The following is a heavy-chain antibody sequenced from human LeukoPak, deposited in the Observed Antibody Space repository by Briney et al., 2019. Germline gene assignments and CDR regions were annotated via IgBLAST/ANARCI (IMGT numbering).Heavy chain of an antibody. CDR1: GGSISGHY. CDR3: ARQAQDGSDNYFDP. CDR2: IWTSGIT. J-gene: IGHJ5*02. V-gene: IGHV4-4*09. D-gene: IGHD1-14*01. Sequence: SETLSLTCTVSGGSISGHYWSWIRQSPGRGLEWIGNIWTSGITKYNTSLNSRVSISIDTSKNQFSLKVSSMTAADTAVYYCARQAQDGSDNYFDPWGQGTLVTVSS.